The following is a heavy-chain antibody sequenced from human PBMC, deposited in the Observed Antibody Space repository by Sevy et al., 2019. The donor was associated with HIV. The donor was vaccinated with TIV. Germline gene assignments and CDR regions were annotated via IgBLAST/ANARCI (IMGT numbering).Heavy chain of an antibody. J-gene: IGHJ4*02. CDR2: YDPEDDRR. CDR3: ATTKDYYESSGSPFDY. D-gene: IGHD3-22*01. V-gene: IGHV1-24*01. CDR1: GKTLTQLS. Sequence: ASVKVSCKVSGKTLTQLSMHWVRQAPGKGLEWMGSYDPEDDRRIYAQKVQGRVTMTEDTSTDTAYMELRILRSEDTAVYYCATTKDYYESSGSPFDYWGRGTLVTVSS.